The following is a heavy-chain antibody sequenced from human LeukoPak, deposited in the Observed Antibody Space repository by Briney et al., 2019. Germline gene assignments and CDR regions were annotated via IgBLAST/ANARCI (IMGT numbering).Heavy chain of an antibody. CDR1: GFTFSSHG. D-gene: IGHD3-22*01. V-gene: IGHV3-23*01. CDR3: AKASHKYYYDSSDIDY. J-gene: IGHJ4*02. Sequence: GGSLRLSCAASGFTFSSHGMSWVRQAPGKGLEWVSAISGSGVGTYYADSVKGRFSISRDNSKNALYLQMTSLRAEDTAVYYCAKASHKYYYDSSDIDYWGQGTLVTVSS. CDR2: ISGSGVGT.